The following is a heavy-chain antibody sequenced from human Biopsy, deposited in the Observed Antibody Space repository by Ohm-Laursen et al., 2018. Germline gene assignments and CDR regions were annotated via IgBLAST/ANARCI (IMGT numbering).Heavy chain of an antibody. D-gene: IGHD1-14*01. Sequence: SLRLSCAASGCIFHTYAMNWVRQAPGKGLEWVAHIDVSDYNTYYADSVRGRFTISRDNSKQMVHLEINSLTVDDTAVYYCVKQWGGYNFDSWGQGTLVTVSS. CDR1: GCIFHTYA. V-gene: IGHV3-23*01. CDR3: VKQWGGYNFDS. CDR2: IDVSDYNT. J-gene: IGHJ5*01.